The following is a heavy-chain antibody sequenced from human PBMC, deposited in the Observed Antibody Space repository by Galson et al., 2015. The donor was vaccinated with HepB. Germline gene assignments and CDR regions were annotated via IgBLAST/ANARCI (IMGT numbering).Heavy chain of an antibody. D-gene: IGHD6-13*01. CDR3: ATAGWRSRWLFDS. J-gene: IGHJ4*02. CDR1: GFTFNRYW. V-gene: IGHV3-7*03. CDR2: INQDGSET. Sequence: LRLSCAASGFTFNRYWMNWVRQAPGKGLEWVANINQDGSETYYGDSVKGRFTISRVNAKESLNLQINSLRSDDTAIYFCATAGWRSRWLFDSWGQGTLVTVSS.